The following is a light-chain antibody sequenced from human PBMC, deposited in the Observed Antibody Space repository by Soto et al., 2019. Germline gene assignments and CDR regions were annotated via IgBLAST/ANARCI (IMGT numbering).Light chain of an antibody. J-gene: IGLJ1*01. V-gene: IGLV2-23*01. Sequence: QSALTQPASVSGSPGQSITISCTGTYSDVGNYNFVSWYQQHPGKAPKLIIYEGNKRPSGVSNRFSGSKSGNTASLTISGLQAEDEADYYCCSYARPTFYAFATGTKVTVL. CDR3: CSYARPTFYA. CDR2: EGN. CDR1: YSDVGNYNF.